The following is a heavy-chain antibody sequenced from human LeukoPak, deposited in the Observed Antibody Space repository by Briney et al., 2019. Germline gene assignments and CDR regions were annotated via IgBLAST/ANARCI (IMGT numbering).Heavy chain of an antibody. D-gene: IGHD1-1*01. J-gene: IGHJ4*02. V-gene: IGHV3-7*01. CDR2: IKHVGFET. CDR3: ARCTTGRTFGSLREIKRSREIDY. CDR1: EFTFSNYW. Sequence: PGGSLRLSCSASEFTFSNYWMTWVRQAPGKGLEWVASIKHVGFETYYVDSVKGRFTISRDNAKNSLYLQMNSLRVEDTAVYYCARCTTGRTFGSLREIKRSREIDYWGQGTLVTVSS.